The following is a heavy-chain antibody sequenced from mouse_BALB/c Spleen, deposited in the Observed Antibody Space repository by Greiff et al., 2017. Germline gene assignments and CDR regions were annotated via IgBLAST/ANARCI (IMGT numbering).Heavy chain of an antibody. D-gene: IGHD4-1*01. CDR3: ARNRWDEREYFDY. CDR2: ISCYNGAT. Sequence: LVKTGASVKISCKASGYSFTGYYMHWVKQSHGKSLEWIGYISCYNGATSYNQKFKGKATFTVDTSSSTAYMQFNSLTSEDSAVYYCARNRWDEREYFDYWGAGTTLTVSS. J-gene: IGHJ2*01. V-gene: IGHV1S34*01. CDR1: GYSFTGYY.